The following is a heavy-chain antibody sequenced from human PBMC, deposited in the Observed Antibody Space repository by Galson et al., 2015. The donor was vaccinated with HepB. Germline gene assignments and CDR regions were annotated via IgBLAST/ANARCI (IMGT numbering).Heavy chain of an antibody. D-gene: IGHD5-18*01. CDR1: GGSISSYY. CDR3: ARQVDTAMVTPDY. J-gene: IGHJ4*02. CDR2: IYYSGST. V-gene: IGHV4-59*08. Sequence: SEPLSLTCTVSGGSISSYYWSWIRQPPGKGLEWIGYIYYSGSTSYNPSLKSRVTISVDPSKNQFSLKVSSVTAADTAVYYCARQVDTAMVTPDYWGQGILVTVSS.